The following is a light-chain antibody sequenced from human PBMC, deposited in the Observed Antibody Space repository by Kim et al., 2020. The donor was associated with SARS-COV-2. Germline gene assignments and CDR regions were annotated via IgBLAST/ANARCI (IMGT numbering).Light chain of an antibody. V-gene: IGKV3-15*01. Sequence: ETVMTQSPATLSVSPGERATLSCRASQSVTHKLAWFQQKAGQAPRLLIYGASTRATGIPTRFSGSGSGTEFTLTISSLQSEDFAVYYCQQYDDWHRTFGQGTKVDIK. J-gene: IGKJ1*01. CDR1: QSVTHK. CDR3: QQYDDWHRT. CDR2: GAS.